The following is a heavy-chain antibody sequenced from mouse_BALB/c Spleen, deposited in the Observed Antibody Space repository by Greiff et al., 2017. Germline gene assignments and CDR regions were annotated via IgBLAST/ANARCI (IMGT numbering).Heavy chain of an antibody. CDR2: ISSGGSYT. V-gene: IGHV5-9-4*01. J-gene: IGHJ2*01. Sequence: EVQLQESGGGLVKPGGSLKLSCAASGFTFSSYAMSWVRQSPEKRLEWVAEISSGGSYTYYPDTVTGRFTISRDNAKNTLYLEMSSLRSEDTAMYYCAREGGSSLFDYWGQGTTLTVSS. D-gene: IGHD1-1*01. CDR1: GFTFSSYA. CDR3: AREGGSSLFDY.